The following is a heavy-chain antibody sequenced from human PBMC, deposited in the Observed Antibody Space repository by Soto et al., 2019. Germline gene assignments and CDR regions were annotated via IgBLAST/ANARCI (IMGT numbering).Heavy chain of an antibody. Sequence: GGSLRLSCAASGFTFSSYWMSWVRQAPGKGLEWVANIKQDGSEKYYVDSVKGRFTISRDNSKNTLYLQMNSLRAEDTAVYYCAKSRGWYDFDYWGQGALVTVSS. J-gene: IGHJ4*02. CDR1: GFTFSSYW. V-gene: IGHV3-7*01. CDR2: IKQDGSEK. CDR3: AKSRGWYDFDY. D-gene: IGHD6-19*01.